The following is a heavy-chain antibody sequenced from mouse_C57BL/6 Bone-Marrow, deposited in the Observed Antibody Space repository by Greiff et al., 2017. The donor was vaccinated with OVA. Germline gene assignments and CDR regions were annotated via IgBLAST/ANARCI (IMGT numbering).Heavy chain of an antibody. Sequence: VESGGGLVKPGGSLKLSCAASGFTFSSYTMSWVRQTPEKRLEWVATISGGGGNTYYPDSVKGRFTISRDNAKNTLYLQMSSLRSEDTALYYCARRNFDYDDWFAYWGQGTLVTVSA. CDR1: GFTFSSYT. J-gene: IGHJ3*01. D-gene: IGHD2-4*01. CDR3: ARRNFDYDDWFAY. V-gene: IGHV5-9*01. CDR2: ISGGGGNT.